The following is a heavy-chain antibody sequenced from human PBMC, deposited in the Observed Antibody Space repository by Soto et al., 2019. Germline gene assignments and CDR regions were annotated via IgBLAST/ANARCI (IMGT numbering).Heavy chain of an antibody. CDR2: ISSNGGST. CDR1: GFTFSSYA. CDR3: VKGKYCSSGLLDWFDP. Sequence: PVGSLRLSCSGSGFTFSSYAMHWVRQAPGKGLEYASAISSNGGSTYYADSVKGRFTISRDNSKKTLYLQMTSLRVEDTAVYYCVKGKYCSSGLLDWFDPWGQGTVVTVSS. D-gene: IGHD2-15*01. J-gene: IGHJ5*01. V-gene: IGHV3-64D*06.